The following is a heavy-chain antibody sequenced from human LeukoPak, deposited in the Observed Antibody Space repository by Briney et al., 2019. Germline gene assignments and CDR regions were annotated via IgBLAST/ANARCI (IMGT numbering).Heavy chain of an antibody. CDR1: GFTFSNAW. J-gene: IGHJ4*02. V-gene: IGHV3-15*01. D-gene: IGHD2-15*01. Sequence: GGSLRLSCAASGFTFSNAWMSWVRQAPGKGLEWVGRIKSKTDGGTTDYAAPVKGRFTISRDDSKTTLYLQMNSLKTEDTAVYYCTTRYCSGGRCDYWGQGTLVTVSS. CDR3: TTRYCSGGRCDY. CDR2: IKSKTDGGTT.